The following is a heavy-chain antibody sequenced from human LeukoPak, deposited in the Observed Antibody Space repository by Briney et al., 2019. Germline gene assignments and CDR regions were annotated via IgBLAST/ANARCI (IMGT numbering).Heavy chain of an antibody. V-gene: IGHV1-69*13. CDR3: ARLGADTAMVNGAFDY. CDR1: GYTFTSYG. CDR2: IIPIFGTA. D-gene: IGHD5-18*01. Sequence: SVKVSCKASGYTFTSYGISWVRQAPGQGLEWMGGIIPIFGTANYAQKFQGRVTITADESTSTAYMELSSLRSEDTAVYYCARLGADTAMVNGAFDYWGQGTLVTVSS. J-gene: IGHJ4*02.